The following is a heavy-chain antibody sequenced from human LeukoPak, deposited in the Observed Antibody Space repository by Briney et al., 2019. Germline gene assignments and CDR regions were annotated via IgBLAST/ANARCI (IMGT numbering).Heavy chain of an antibody. CDR1: GFSFSGYG. D-gene: IGHD3-10*01. V-gene: IGHV3-30*02. Sequence: PGGSLRLSCAASGFSFSGYGMHWVRQAPGKGLEWVAFIRYDGSNEYYADSVKGRFTISRDKSKNTLSLQMNGLRVEDTAVYYCARGDGFMIRDWGQGTLVTVSS. CDR2: IRYDGSNE. CDR3: ARGDGFMIRD. J-gene: IGHJ4*02.